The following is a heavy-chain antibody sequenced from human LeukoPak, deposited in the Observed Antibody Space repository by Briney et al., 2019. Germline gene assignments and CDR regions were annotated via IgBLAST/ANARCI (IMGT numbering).Heavy chain of an antibody. D-gene: IGHD1-26*01. J-gene: IGHJ5*02. CDR1: GYTFTSYA. V-gene: IGHV7-4-1*02. Sequence: ASVKVSCKASGYTFTSYAMNWVRQAPGQGLEWMGWINTNTGNPTYAQGFTGRFVFSLDTSVSTAYLQISSLKAEDTAVYYCARAIVGPLYNWFDPWGQGTLVTVSS. CDR3: ARAIVGPLYNWFDP. CDR2: INTNTGNP.